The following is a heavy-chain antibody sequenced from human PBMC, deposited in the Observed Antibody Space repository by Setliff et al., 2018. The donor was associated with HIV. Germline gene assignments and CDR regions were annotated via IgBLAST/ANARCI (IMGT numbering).Heavy chain of an antibody. J-gene: IGHJ1*01. V-gene: IGHV1-69*10. CDR1: GGTFGNYG. Sequence: GASVKVSCKASGGTFGNYGVGWVRQAPGQGLEWVGGIVPILNIANYAQEFQGRATITAEKSTSTVYMEVRDLKPDDTALYYCARGWSEGTHLFQVEYFQHWGQGTLVTVS. CDR3: ARGWSEGTHLFQVEYFQH. CDR2: IVPILNIA. D-gene: IGHD2-8*01.